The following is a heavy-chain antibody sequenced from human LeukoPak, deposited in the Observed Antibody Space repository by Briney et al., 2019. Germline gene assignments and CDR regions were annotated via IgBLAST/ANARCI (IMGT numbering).Heavy chain of an antibody. CDR2: IYSGGST. CDR1: GFTVISNY. CDR3: ASGAAGTPIDGMDV. V-gene: IGHV3-53*01. J-gene: IGHJ6*02. Sequence: GGSLRLSCAASGFTVISNYMSWVRQAPGKGLEWVSVIYSGGSTYYADSVKGRFTISRDNSKNTLYLQMNSLRAEDTAVYYCASGAAGTPIDGMDVWGQGTTVTVSS. D-gene: IGHD6-25*01.